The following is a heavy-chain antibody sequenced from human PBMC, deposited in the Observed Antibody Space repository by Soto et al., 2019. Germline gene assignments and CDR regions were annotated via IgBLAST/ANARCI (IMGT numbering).Heavy chain of an antibody. J-gene: IGHJ3*02. Sequence: QVQLQESGPGLVKPSQTLALTCTVSGDSLSTGNLFWGWIRQHPGKGLEWIGYVFYTRNTYYNPSLRSRVLMSVDMSKNQYSLNLPSVAVADTAVYYCARVNALAFDIWGQGTTVSVSS. V-gene: IGHV4-31*03. CDR2: VFYTRNT. CDR1: GDSLSTGNLF. CDR3: ARVNALAFDI.